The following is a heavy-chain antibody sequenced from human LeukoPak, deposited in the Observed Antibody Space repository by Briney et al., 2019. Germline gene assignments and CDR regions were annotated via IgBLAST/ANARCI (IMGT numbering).Heavy chain of an antibody. Sequence: PGGSLRLSCAASEFTFSTYSMNWVRQAPGKGLEWVSAISGSGGSTYYADSVKGRFTISRDNSKNTLYLQMNSLRAEDTAVYYCAKDLVNIVVVVAAPSTWGQGTMVTVSS. CDR2: ISGSGGST. CDR3: AKDLVNIVVVVAAPST. CDR1: EFTFSTYS. D-gene: IGHD2-15*01. V-gene: IGHV3-23*01. J-gene: IGHJ3*01.